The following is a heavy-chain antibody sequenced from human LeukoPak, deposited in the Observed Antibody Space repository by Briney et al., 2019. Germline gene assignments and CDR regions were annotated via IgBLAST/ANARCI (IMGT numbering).Heavy chain of an antibody. Sequence: PSETLSLTCTVSGGSISSYYWSWVRQPPGKGLEWIGYIYYSGSTNYNPSLKSRVTISVDTSKNQFSLKLSSVTAADTAVYYCARGNRYEHDHFDYWGQGTLVTVSS. V-gene: IGHV4-59*01. J-gene: IGHJ4*02. CDR3: ARGNRYEHDHFDY. D-gene: IGHD3-16*01. CDR1: GGSISSYY. CDR2: IYYSGST.